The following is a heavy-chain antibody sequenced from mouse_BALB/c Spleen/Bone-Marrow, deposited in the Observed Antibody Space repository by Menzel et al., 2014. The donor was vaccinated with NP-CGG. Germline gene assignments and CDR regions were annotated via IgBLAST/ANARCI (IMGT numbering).Heavy chain of an antibody. CDR1: GFDFSRYW. CDR2: INPDSSTI. D-gene: IGHD1-1*01. V-gene: IGHV4-1*02. CDR3: SRLSYYGGFAY. Sequence: DVQLQESGGGLVHPGGSLKLSCAASGFDFSRYWMGWVRQAPGKGLEWIGEINPDSSTINYTPSLKDKFIISRDNAKNTLYLQMSKVRSEDTALYYCSRLSYYGGFAYWGQGTLVTVSA. J-gene: IGHJ3*01.